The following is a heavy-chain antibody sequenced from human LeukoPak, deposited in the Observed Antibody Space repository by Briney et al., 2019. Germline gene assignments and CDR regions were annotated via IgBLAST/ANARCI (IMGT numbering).Heavy chain of an antibody. J-gene: IGHJ3*02. V-gene: IGHV1-18*04. D-gene: IGHD3-22*01. Sequence: ASVKVSCKASGYTFSDYYIHWVRQAPGQGLEWMGWISAYNGNTNYAQKLQGRVTMTTDTSTSTAYMELRSLRSDDTAVYYCAGSLYYYDSSGYPTPDAFDIWGQGTMVTVSS. CDR3: AGSLYYYDSSGYPTPDAFDI. CDR2: ISAYNGNT. CDR1: GYTFSDYY.